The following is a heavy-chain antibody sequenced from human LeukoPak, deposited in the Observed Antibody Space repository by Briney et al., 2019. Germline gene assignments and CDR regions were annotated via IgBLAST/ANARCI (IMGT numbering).Heavy chain of an antibody. Sequence: GGSLRLSCAASGLTFTAYWMHRVRQAPGKGLVWVSRIKTDGSSANYAGSVKGRFTISRDNAKNTLDLQMNSLRADDTGVYYCARGASSGYRIDYWGQGTLVTVSS. J-gene: IGHJ4*02. CDR1: GLTFTAYW. D-gene: IGHD3-10*01. CDR2: IKTDGSSA. V-gene: IGHV3-74*01. CDR3: ARGASSGYRIDY.